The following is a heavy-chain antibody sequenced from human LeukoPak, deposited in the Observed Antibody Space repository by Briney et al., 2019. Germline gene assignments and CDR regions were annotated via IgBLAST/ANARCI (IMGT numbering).Heavy chain of an antibody. CDR1: GFTVSSYW. CDR3: ATWINFANDY. D-gene: IGHD5-12*01. CDR2: IGAAGVET. J-gene: IGHJ4*02. V-gene: IGHV3-23*01. Sequence: GGSLRLSCPASGFTVSSYWMSWVRQAPGKGLECVSTIGAAGVETMYAASVTGRFTIYRENSKSTLYMQMNSLRAEDTAVYYCATWINFANDYWGQGTRVTVSS.